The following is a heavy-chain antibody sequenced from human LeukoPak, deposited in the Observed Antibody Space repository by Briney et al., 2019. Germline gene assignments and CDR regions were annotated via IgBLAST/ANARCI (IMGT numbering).Heavy chain of an antibody. Sequence: GGSLRLSCAASGFTFSSYGMHWVRQAPGKGLEWVAVIWYDGSNKYYADSVKGRFTISRDNSKNPLYLQMNSLRAEDTAVYYCASYVLGDAFDIWGQGTMVTVSS. J-gene: IGHJ3*02. CDR3: ASYVLGDAFDI. CDR1: GFTFSSYG. D-gene: IGHD3-3*02. V-gene: IGHV3-33*01. CDR2: IWYDGSNK.